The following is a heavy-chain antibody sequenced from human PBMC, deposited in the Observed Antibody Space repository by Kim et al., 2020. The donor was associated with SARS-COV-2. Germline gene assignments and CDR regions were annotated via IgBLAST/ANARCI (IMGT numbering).Heavy chain of an antibody. J-gene: IGHJ4*02. CDR3: ARGGLRFGESNYFDY. V-gene: IGHV3-30*04. CDR2: ISYDGSNK. D-gene: IGHD3-10*01. Sequence: GGSLRLSCAASGFTFSSYAMHWVRQAPGKGLEWVAVISYDGSNKYYADSVKGRFTISRDNSKNTLYLQMNSLRAEDTAVYYCARGGLRFGESNYFDYWGQGTLVTVSS. CDR1: GFTFSSYA.